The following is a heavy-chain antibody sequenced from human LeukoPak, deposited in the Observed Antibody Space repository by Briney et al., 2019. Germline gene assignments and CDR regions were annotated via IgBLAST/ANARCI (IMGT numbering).Heavy chain of an antibody. V-gene: IGHV4-31*03. CDR2: IYYSGSS. Sequence: SETLSLTCTVSGGSISSGGYYWSWIRQHPGKGLEWIGYIYYSGSSYYNPSLKSRVTISVDTSKNQFSLKLSSVTAADTAVYYCARSQPVAGATGYFDYWGQGTLVTVSS. CDR3: ARSQPVAGATGYFDY. D-gene: IGHD2-15*01. CDR1: GGSISSGGYY. J-gene: IGHJ4*02.